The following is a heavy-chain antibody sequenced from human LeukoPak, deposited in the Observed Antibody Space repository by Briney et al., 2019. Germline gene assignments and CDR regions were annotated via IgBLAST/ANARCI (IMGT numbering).Heavy chain of an antibody. J-gene: IGHJ4*02. CDR1: GYSFTSYW. CDR2: IDPSDSYT. D-gene: IGHD4-17*01. CDR3: ARQGYGDYASDY. Sequence: GESLKISCKGSGYSFTSYWISWVRQMPGKGLEWMGRIDPSDSYTNYSPSFQGHVTISADKSISTAYLQWSSLKASDTAMYYCARQGYGDYASDYWGQGTLVTVSS. V-gene: IGHV5-10-1*01.